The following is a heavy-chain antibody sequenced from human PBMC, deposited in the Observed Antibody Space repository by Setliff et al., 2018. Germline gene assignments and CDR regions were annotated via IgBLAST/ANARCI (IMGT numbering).Heavy chain of an antibody. CDR3: AISCLSICIGGTCLYAFDV. Sequence: ASVKVSCKASGYILNSYGVSWVRQAPGQGLEWMGWISSYNNDVTNYLQRFQGRVTMTTDTSTSAAYMELRSLRSDDTAVYYCAISCLSICIGGTCLYAFDVWGQGTMVTVSS. CDR2: ISSYNNDVT. D-gene: IGHD2-15*01. J-gene: IGHJ3*01. CDR1: GYILNSYG. V-gene: IGHV1-18*01.